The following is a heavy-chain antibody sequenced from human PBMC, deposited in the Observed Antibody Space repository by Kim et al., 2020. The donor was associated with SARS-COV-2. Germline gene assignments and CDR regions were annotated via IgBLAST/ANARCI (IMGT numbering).Heavy chain of an antibody. D-gene: IGHD3-3*01. J-gene: IGHJ6*02. Sequence: GGSLRLSCAASGFTFSSYEMNWVRQAPGKGPEWVSYISSSGSTIYYADSVKGRFTISRDNAKNSPYLQMNILRAEDTAVYYFAAAEVVIIGYYYYGMDVWGHRAPGTASS. CDR3: AAAEVVIIGYYYYGMDV. V-gene: IGHV3-48*03. CDR1: GFTFSSYE. CDR2: ISSSGSTI.